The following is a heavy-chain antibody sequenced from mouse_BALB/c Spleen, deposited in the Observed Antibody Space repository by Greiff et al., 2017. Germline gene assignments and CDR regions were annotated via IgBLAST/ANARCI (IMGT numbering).Heavy chain of an antibody. D-gene: IGHD4-1*01. V-gene: IGHV1S41*01. CDR3: LTGTGY. J-gene: IGHJ2*01. CDR2: IAPGSGST. CDR1: GYTFTSYW. Sequence: DLVKPGASVKLSCKASGYTFTSYWINWIKQRPGQGLEWIGRIAPGSGSTYYNEMFKGKATVTVDTSSSTAYIQLSSLSSEDSAVYFCLTGTGYWGQGTTLTVSS.